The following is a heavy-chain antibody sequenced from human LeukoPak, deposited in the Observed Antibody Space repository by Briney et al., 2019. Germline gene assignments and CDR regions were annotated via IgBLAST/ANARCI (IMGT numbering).Heavy chain of an antibody. CDR1: GYTFTGYY. J-gene: IGHJ4*02. CDR3: ARSILEWLLPDY. CDR2: INPNSGGT. V-gene: IGHV1-2*02. D-gene: IGHD3-3*01. Sequence: ASVKVSCKASGYTFTGYYMHWVRQAPGQGREWMGWINPNSGGTNYAQKFQGRVTITRDTSISTAYMELSRLRSDDTAVYYCARSILEWLLPDYWGQGTLVTVSS.